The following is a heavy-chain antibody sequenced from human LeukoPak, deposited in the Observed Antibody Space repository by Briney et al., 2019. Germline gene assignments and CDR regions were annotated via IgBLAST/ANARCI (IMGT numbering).Heavy chain of an antibody. CDR1: GFTFSSYS. CDR3: ARDPDYYDSSGSSAAAT. CDR2: ISSSSSYI. Sequence: PGGSLRLSCAASGFTFSSYSMTWVRQAPGKGLEWVSSISSSSSYIYYADSVKGRFTISRDNAKNSLYLQMNSLRAEDTAVYYCARDPDYYDSSGSSAAATWGQGTLVTVSS. D-gene: IGHD3-22*01. J-gene: IGHJ5*02. V-gene: IGHV3-21*01.